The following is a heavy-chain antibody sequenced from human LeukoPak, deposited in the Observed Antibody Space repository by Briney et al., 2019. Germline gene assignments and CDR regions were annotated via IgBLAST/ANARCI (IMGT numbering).Heavy chain of an antibody. CDR1: GLTFSNYW. V-gene: IGHV3-7*01. D-gene: IGHD1-26*01. Sequence: GGSLRLSCAASGLTFSNYWMTWVRQAPGKGLEWVANIKGDESAKHQADSVKGRFTISRDNAQNSMFLQMSSLRGEDTAVYYCARDVGGSLDYWGQGTLVTVSS. CDR3: ARDVGGSLDY. J-gene: IGHJ4*02. CDR2: IKGDESAK.